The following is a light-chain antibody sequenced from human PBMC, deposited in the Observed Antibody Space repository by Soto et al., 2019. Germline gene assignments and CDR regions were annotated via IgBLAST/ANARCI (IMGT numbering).Light chain of an antibody. Sequence: QSVLIQPPSASGTPGQRVTISCSGSSSNIGSNYVYWFQQLPGAAPKLLIYRNNQRPSGVPDRFSGSNSGTSASLAISGLRFEDEAEYYCATWEDNLTARVFGGGTKVTVL. CDR3: ATWEDNLTARV. CDR1: SSNIGSNY. J-gene: IGLJ3*02. CDR2: RNN. V-gene: IGLV1-47*01.